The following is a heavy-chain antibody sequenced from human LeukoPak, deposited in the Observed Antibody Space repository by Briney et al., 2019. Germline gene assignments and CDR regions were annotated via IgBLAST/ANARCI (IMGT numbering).Heavy chain of an antibody. Sequence: PGGSLRLSCAASGFTFSSYEMNWVRQAPGKGLEWVSSISSSSSYIYYADSVKGRFTISRDNAKNSLYLQMNSLRAEDTAVYYCASESSSWYGYYFDYWGQGTLVTVSS. J-gene: IGHJ4*02. D-gene: IGHD6-13*01. CDR1: GFTFSSYE. V-gene: IGHV3-21*01. CDR3: ASESSSWYGYYFDY. CDR2: ISSSSSYI.